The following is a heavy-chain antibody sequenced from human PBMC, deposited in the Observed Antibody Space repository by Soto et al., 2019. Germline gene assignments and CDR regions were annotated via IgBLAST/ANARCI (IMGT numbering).Heavy chain of an antibody. CDR3: ARVGRTGTSLPFDY. J-gene: IGHJ4*02. Sequence: SETLSLTCTVSGGSISSGGYYWSWIRQHPGKGLEWIGYIYYSGSTYYNPSLKSRVTISVDTSKNQFSLKLSSVTAADTAVYYCARVGRTGTSLPFDYWGQGTLVTVSS. V-gene: IGHV4-31*03. CDR1: GGSISSGGYY. D-gene: IGHD1-1*01. CDR2: IYYSGST.